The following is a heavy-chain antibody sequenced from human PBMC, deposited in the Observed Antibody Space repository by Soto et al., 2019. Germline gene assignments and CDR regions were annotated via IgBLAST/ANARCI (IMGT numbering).Heavy chain of an antibody. CDR1: GGSISTYY. CDR2: IYSSGAT. D-gene: IGHD2-15*01. Sequence: QVQLQESGPGLVKPSETLSLSCTVSGGSISTYYWNWIRQPAGKGLEWIGRIYSSGATNYHPSLKSRVTMSTDTSTNHFSLRLTSVTPADTAVYYCAREHKVVNDFEFWGQGILVTVSS. V-gene: IGHV4-4*07. CDR3: AREHKVVNDFEF. J-gene: IGHJ4*02.